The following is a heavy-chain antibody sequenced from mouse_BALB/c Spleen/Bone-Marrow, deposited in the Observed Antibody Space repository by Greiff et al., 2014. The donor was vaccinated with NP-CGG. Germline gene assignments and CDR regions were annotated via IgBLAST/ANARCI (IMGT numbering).Heavy chain of an antibody. J-gene: IGHJ4*01. CDR2: IWRGGST. CDR1: GFSLTSYG. D-gene: IGHD2-1*01. CDR3: AKNGGNYRAMDY. Sequence: VQLQQSGPSLVQPSQSLSITCTVSGFSLTSYGVHWVRQSPGKGLEWLGVIWRGGSTDYNAAFMSRLSITKDNSKSQVFFKMNSLQADDTAIYYCAKNGGNYRAMDYWGQGTSVTVSS. V-gene: IGHV2-5-1*01.